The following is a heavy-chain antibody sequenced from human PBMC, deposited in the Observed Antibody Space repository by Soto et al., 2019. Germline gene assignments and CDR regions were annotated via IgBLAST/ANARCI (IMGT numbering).Heavy chain of an antibody. V-gene: IGHV4-39*01. CDR2: IYYSGST. CDR1: GGSISSSSYY. CDR3: ATYDSTGYPFDY. D-gene: IGHD3-22*01. Sequence: PSETLSLTCTVSGGSISSSSYYWGWIRQPPGKGLEWIGSIYYSGSTYYNPSLKSRVTISVDTSKNQFSLKLSSVTAADTAVYYCATYDSTGYPFDYWGQGTLVTVSS. J-gene: IGHJ4*02.